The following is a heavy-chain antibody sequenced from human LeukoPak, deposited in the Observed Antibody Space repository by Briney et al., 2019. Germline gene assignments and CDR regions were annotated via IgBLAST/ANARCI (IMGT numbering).Heavy chain of an antibody. CDR1: GFTFSSYW. V-gene: IGHV3-74*01. CDR3: ARPYYYDSSGYPY. Sequence: GGSLRLSCAASGFTFSSYWMHWVRQAPGKGLVWVSRINSDGSSTSYADSVKGRFTISRDNAKNTLYLQMNSLRAEDTAVYYCARPYYYDSSGYPYWGQGTLVTVSP. D-gene: IGHD3-22*01. J-gene: IGHJ4*02. CDR2: INSDGSST.